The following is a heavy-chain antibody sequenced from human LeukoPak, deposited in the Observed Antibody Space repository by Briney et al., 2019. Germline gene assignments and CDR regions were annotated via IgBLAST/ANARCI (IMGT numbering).Heavy chain of an antibody. V-gene: IGHV1-24*01. Sequence: ASVKVSCKVSGYTLTELSLHWVRQAPGKGLEWMGRFDPEDGETIYARRFQGRVTMTEDTSTDTAYMELSSLRSEDTAVYFCAVSLTTGGYYGMDVWGQGTTVTVSS. CDR3: AVSLTTGGYYGMDV. CDR1: GYTLTELS. D-gene: IGHD1-1*01. CDR2: FDPEDGET. J-gene: IGHJ6*02.